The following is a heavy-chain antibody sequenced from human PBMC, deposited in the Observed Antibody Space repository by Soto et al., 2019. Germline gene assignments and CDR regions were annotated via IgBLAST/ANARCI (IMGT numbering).Heavy chain of an antibody. V-gene: IGHV3-72*01. CDR2: IRNKANSYTT. CDR1: GFTFSDHY. J-gene: IGHJ4*02. Sequence: EVQLVESGGDLVQPGGSLRLSCAASGFTFSDHYMDWVRQAPGKGLEWVGRIRNKANSYTTEYAASVKGRFTISRDESKSSLYRQMNSLKTEDAAVDYCASLIGGGTGSDYWGQGNLVTVSS. CDR3: ASLIGGGTGSDY. D-gene: IGHD3-16*01.